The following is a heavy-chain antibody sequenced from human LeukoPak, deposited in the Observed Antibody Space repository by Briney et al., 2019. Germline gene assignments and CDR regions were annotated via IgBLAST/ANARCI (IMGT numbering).Heavy chain of an antibody. V-gene: IGHV3-23*01. J-gene: IGHJ4*02. CDR2: ISGSGGRT. CDR3: TTEEVWERIFDY. D-gene: IGHD1-26*01. CDR1: GFTFSSYA. Sequence: GGSLRLSCAAAGFTFSSYAMSWVRQAAGKGLEWVSAISGSGGRTYYADSVKGRFTISRDNSKNTLYLQMNSLKTEDTAVYYCTTEEVWERIFDYWGQGTLVTVSS.